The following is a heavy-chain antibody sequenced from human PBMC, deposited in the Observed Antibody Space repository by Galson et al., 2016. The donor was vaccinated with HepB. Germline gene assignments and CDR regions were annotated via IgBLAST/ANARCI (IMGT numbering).Heavy chain of an antibody. CDR1: GGTFSSYA. CDR3: ARGGRGLRYFDWLTYLES. Sequence: SVKVSCKASGGTFSSYAISWVRQAPGQGLEWMGGIIPIFATANYAQKFQGRVTISADESTDTVDMELSSRKSEDTAVYYCARGGRGLRYFDWLTYLESWGQGTLVIVSS. V-gene: IGHV1-69*13. CDR2: IIPIFATA. J-gene: IGHJ4*02. D-gene: IGHD3-9*01.